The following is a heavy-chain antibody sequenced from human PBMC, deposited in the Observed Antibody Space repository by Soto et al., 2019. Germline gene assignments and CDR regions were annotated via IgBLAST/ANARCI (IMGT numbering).Heavy chain of an antibody. CDR3: ARQCRGVTCHWFVP. V-gene: IGHV4-59*08. CDR2: IYYSGST. J-gene: IGHJ5*02. Sequence: SETLSLTCTVSGGSISSYYWSWIRKPTGKGLEWIGYIYYSGSTNYNPSLKSRVTISVDTSKNQFSLTLTSVTAADTAVYYCARQCRGVTCHWFVPWGQGTLVT. CDR1: GGSISSYY. D-gene: IGHD2-15*01.